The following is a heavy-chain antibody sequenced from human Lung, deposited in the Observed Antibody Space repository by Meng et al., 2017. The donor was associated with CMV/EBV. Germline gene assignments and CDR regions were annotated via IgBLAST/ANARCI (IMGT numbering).Heavy chain of an antibody. V-gene: IGHV6-1*01. Sequence: SQTXSLTXXISGDSVSSISVAWNWIRQSPSRGLEWLGRTYYRSKWYNDYAVSVKSRITINPDTSKNQFSLQLKSVTPEDTAVYYCARGYSHRFDYWGQGTLVTVSS. CDR2: TYYRSKWYN. D-gene: IGHD1-1*01. J-gene: IGHJ4*02. CDR1: GDSVSSISVA. CDR3: ARGYSHRFDY.